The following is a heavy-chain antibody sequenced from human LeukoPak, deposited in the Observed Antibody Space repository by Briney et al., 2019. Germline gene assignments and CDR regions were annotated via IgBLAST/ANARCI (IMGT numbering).Heavy chain of an antibody. CDR2: ISYIGST. V-gene: IGHV4-59*11. J-gene: IGHJ4*02. D-gene: IGHD4-17*01. CDR1: DDSFSSHY. Sequence: SDTLSLTCAVSDDSFSSHYWTWIRQPPGKGLEWIGYISYIGSTNYNPSLKSRVTISIDTSKNEFSLKLTSVTAADTAVYYCARDLVTVTKGFDIWGQGTLVTVSS. CDR3: ARDLVTVTKGFDI.